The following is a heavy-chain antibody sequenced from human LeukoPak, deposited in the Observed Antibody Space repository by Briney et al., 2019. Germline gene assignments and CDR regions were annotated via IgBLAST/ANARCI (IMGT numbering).Heavy chain of an antibody. CDR1: GITLSNYG. CDR3: AKRGVVIRVILVGFHKEAYYFDS. Sequence: GGSLRLSCAVAGITLSNYGMSWVRQAPGKGLEWVAGISGSGGGTNYADSVKGRFTISRDNPRHTLYLQMNSLRAEDTAVYLCAKRGVVIRVILVGFHKEAYYFDSWGQGALVTVSS. V-gene: IGHV3-23*01. CDR2: ISGSGGGT. J-gene: IGHJ4*02. D-gene: IGHD3-22*01.